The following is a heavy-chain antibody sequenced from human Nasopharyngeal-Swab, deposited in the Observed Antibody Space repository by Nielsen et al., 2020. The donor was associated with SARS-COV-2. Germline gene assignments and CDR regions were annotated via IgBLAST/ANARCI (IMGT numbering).Heavy chain of an antibody. J-gene: IGHJ6*03. CDR3: TRVIRIAVAGTLYYYYYYYMDV. CDR1: GFTFGDYA. CDR2: IRSKAYGGTT. D-gene: IGHD6-19*01. Sequence: GESLKISCTATGFTFGDYAMSWVRQAPGKGLEWVGFIRSKAYGGTTDYAASVKGRFTISRDDSKSIAYLQMNSLKTEDTAVYYCTRVIRIAVAGTLYYYYYYYMDVWGKGTTVTVSS. V-gene: IGHV3-49*04.